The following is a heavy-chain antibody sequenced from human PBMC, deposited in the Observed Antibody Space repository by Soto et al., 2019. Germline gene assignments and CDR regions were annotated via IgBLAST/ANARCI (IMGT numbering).Heavy chain of an antibody. D-gene: IGHD3-9*01. CDR3: AARTGYYTSYYYMDV. CDR1: GFTFSIFA. Sequence: GGSLRLSCAASGFTFSIFAMSWVRQAPGKGLEWVSTMKGTDGSKYYADSVKGRFTISRDNSKNTLYLQMNSLRSEDTAIYYCAARTGYYTSYYYMDVWGKGTTVTVSS. CDR2: MKGTDGSK. J-gene: IGHJ6*03. V-gene: IGHV3-23*01.